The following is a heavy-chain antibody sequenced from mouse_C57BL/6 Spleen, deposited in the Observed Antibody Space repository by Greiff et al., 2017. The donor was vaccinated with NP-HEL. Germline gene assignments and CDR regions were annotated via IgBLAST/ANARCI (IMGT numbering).Heavy chain of an antibody. J-gene: IGHJ2*01. CDR2: IYPGNSDT. CDR3: TRSSGSSLDY. CDR1: GYTFTSYW. V-gene: IGHV1-5*01. D-gene: IGHD1-1*01. Sequence: VQLQQSGTVLARPGASVTMSCKTSGYTFTSYWMHWVKQRPGQGLEWIGAIYPGNSDTSYNQKFKGKAKLTAVTSARTAYMELSSLTNEDSAVYYCTRSSGSSLDYWGQGTTLTVSS.